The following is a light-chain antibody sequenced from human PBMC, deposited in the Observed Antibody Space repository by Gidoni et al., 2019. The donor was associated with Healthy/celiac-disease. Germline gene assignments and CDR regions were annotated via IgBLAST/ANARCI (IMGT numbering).Light chain of an antibody. V-gene: IGLV2-14*01. J-gene: IGLJ3*02. Sequence: QSALTQPASVSGSPGQSLTISCTGTSSDVGGYNYVSWYQQHPGKAPKLMIYEVSNRPSGVSNRFSGSKSGNTASLTISGLQAEDEADYYCSSYTSSSTLAWVFGGGTKLTVL. CDR1: SSDVGGYNY. CDR2: EVS. CDR3: SSYTSSSTLAWV.